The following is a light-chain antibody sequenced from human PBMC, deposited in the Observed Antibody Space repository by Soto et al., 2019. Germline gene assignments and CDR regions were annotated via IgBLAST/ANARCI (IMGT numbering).Light chain of an antibody. Sequence: QSALTQPASVSGSPGQSITISCTGTSSDVGSYNLVSWYQQHPGKAPKLMIYEGSKRPSGISTRFSGSKSGNTASLTISGLQAEDEADYYCCSYADSTNLVVFGGGTKLTVL. CDR3: CSYADSTNLVV. J-gene: IGLJ2*01. V-gene: IGLV2-23*01. CDR1: SSDVGSYNL. CDR2: EGS.